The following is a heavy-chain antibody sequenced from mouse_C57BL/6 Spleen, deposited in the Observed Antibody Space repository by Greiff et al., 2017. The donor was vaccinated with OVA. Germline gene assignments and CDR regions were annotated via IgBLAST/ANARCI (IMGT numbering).Heavy chain of an antibody. CDR1: GYTFNDYY. Sequence: VQGVESGAELVKPGASVKISCKASGYTFNDYYINWVKQRPGQGLEWIGKIGPGSGSTYYNEKFKGKATLTADKSSSTAYMQLSNLTSEDSAVYFWSITTTADYWGQGTTLTVSS. CDR3: SITTTADY. D-gene: IGHD1-2*01. CDR2: IGPGSGST. V-gene: IGHV1-77*01. J-gene: IGHJ2*01.